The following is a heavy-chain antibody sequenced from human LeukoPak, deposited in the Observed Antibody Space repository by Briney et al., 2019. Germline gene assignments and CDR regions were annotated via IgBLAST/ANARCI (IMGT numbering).Heavy chain of an antibody. CDR1: GYTFTGSY. CDR2: INPNSGGT. V-gene: IGHV1-2*02. Sequence: ASVKVSCKASGYTFTGSYMPWVRQAPGQGLEWMGGINPNSGGTNYAQKFQGRVTMTRDTSSSTAYMELSRLRSDDTAVYSCACDTRRPVSPWGCDYWGQGTLVTVSS. CDR3: ACDTRRPVSPWGCDY. J-gene: IGHJ4*02. D-gene: IGHD4-17*01.